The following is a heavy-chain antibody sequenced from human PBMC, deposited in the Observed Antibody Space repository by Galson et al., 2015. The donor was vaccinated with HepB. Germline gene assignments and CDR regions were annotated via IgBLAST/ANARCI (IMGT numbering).Heavy chain of an antibody. J-gene: IGHJ4*02. CDR3: ARSRNYDFWSGYYKGPHFSDY. D-gene: IGHD3-3*01. Sequence: SVKVSCKASGGTFSSYAISWVRQAPGQGLEWMGGIIPIFGTANYAQKFQGRVTITADESTSTAYMELSSLRSEDTAVYYCARSRNYDFWSGYYKGPHFSDYWGQGTLVTVSS. V-gene: IGHV1-69*13. CDR2: IIPIFGTA. CDR1: GGTFSSYA.